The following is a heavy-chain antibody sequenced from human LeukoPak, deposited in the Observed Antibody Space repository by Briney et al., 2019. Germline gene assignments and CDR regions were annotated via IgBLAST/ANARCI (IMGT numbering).Heavy chain of an antibody. CDR2: ISAYNGNT. J-gene: IGHJ4*02. V-gene: IGHV1-18*01. Sequence: ASVKVSCTASGYTFTTYGISWVRQAPGQGLEWMGWISAYNGNTNYAQKLQGRVTMTTDTSTSTAYMELRSLRSDDTAVYYCVRDPDYGGAIDYWGQGTLVTVSS. CDR3: VRDPDYGGAIDY. CDR1: GYTFTTYG. D-gene: IGHD4-23*01.